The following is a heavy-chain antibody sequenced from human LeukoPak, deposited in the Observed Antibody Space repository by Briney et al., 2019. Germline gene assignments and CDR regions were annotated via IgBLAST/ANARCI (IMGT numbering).Heavy chain of an antibody. CDR2: MSYDGTNK. V-gene: IGHV3-30*03. D-gene: IGHD2-15*01. Sequence: GTSLRLSCAASGFTLTTYSIHWVRQAPGKGLGWVAVMSYDGTNKYYADSVKGRFIISRDNSANTVYLQMNDVRAEDTAVYYCARVRVPSRILLPYFDYWGQGTLVTVSS. CDR1: GFTLTTYS. CDR3: ARVRVPSRILLPYFDY. J-gene: IGHJ4*02.